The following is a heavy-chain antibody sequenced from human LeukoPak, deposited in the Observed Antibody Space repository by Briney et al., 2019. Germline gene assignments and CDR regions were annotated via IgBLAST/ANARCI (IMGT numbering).Heavy chain of an antibody. D-gene: IGHD1-1*01. CDR2: IRYSGHT. J-gene: IGHJ5*02. CDR3: ARYNWNAWFDP. CDR1: GDSVSNDRYY. V-gene: IGHV4-61*01. Sequence: SETLSLTCTVSGDSVSNDRYYWTWIRQSPGKGLEWIAYIRYSGHTNYNPSLDTRVTISLDASKNQLSLRLYSVTAADTAMYYCARYNWNAWFDPWGQGALVTVSS.